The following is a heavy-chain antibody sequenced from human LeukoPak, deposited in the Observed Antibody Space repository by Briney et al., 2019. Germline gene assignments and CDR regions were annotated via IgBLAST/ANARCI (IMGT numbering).Heavy chain of an antibody. CDR3: ARHGVLRFLEWFHWFDP. J-gene: IGHJ5*02. CDR1: GGSVTSYY. D-gene: IGHD3-3*01. Sequence: SETLFLTCTVSGGSVTSYYWSWIRQPAGKGLEWIGRVYSSGTTNYNPSLRSRVTMSVDTSKNQFSLKLSSVTAADTAVYYCARHGVLRFLEWFHWFDPWGQGTLVTVSS. CDR2: VYSSGTT. V-gene: IGHV4-4*07.